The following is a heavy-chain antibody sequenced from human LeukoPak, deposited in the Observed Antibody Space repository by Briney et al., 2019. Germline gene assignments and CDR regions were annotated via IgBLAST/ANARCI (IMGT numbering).Heavy chain of an antibody. CDR3: ARRPDGTSHFDY. V-gene: IGHV4-59*08. Sequence: PSETLSLTCTVSGGSIRSYFWSWIRQPPGKGLEWIGYVYYSGSTNYNPSLKSRITISVDTSKKQFYLKLSSVTAADTAVYYCARRPDGTSHFDYWGQGTLVTVSS. D-gene: IGHD6-6*01. CDR1: GGSIRSYF. J-gene: IGHJ4*02. CDR2: VYYSGST.